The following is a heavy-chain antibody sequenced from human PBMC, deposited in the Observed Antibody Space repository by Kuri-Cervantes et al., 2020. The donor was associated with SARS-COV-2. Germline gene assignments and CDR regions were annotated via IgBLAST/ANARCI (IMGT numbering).Heavy chain of an antibody. CDR1: GGSFNNYY. CDR2: INHSGGT. CDR3: ARGLVAVVPSPVLGLGPHYYSYHVDV. Sequence: SETLSLTCAVYGGSFNNYYWSWIRQPPGKGLEWIGEINHSGGTNHNPSLKSRVIISADTSKNLFSLKMRSVTAADTAVYYCARGLVAVVPSPVLGLGPHYYSYHVDVWGHGTTVTVSS. D-gene: IGHD2-2*01. V-gene: IGHV4-34*01. J-gene: IGHJ6*02.